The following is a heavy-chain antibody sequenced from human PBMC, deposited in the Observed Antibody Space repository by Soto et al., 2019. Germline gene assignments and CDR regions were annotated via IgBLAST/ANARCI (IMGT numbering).Heavy chain of an antibody. CDR2: LNSDGSST. V-gene: IGHV3-74*01. Sequence: GGSLRLSCAASGFIFSSYWMHWVRRAPGRGLVWVSRLNSDGSSTSYADSVKGRFTISRDNAKNTLYLQMNSLRAEDTAVYYCAREPLYVSGPLDYWGQGTLVTVSS. D-gene: IGHD6-19*01. CDR3: AREPLYVSGPLDY. CDR1: GFIFSSYW. J-gene: IGHJ4*02.